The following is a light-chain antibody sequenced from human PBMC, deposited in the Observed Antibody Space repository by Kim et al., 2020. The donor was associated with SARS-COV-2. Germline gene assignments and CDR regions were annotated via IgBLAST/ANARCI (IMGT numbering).Light chain of an antibody. Sequence: GHAVTISCMGTNSDIREYSHVSSYQHHPGKAPKLIFFEVNPRPSGAPERFTGAKSGNTACLTGSGLQAEDEADYYCSSYAGSNNWVFGGGTQLTVL. J-gene: IGLJ3*02. CDR2: EVN. CDR1: NSDIREYSH. V-gene: IGLV2-8*01. CDR3: SSYAGSNNWV.